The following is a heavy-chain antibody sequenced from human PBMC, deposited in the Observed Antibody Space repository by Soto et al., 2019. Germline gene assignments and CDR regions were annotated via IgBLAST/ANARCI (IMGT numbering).Heavy chain of an antibody. V-gene: IGHV1-3*01. CDR3: ARSATVPAAIAY. Sequence: ASVKVSCKASGYTFTSYAMHWVRQAPGQRLEWMGWINAGNGNTKYSQKFQGRVTITRDTSASTAYMELSSLRSEDTAVYYCARSATVPAAIAYWGQGTLVTVSS. D-gene: IGHD2-2*02. J-gene: IGHJ4*02. CDR2: INAGNGNT. CDR1: GYTFTSYA.